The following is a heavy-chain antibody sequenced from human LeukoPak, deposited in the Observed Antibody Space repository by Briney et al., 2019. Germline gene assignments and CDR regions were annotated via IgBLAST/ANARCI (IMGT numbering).Heavy chain of an antibody. CDR1: GGSISSSSYS. V-gene: IGHV4-39*01. CDR3: ARHPDDYCDSSGQYYFDY. J-gene: IGHJ4*02. Sequence: PSETLSLTCTVSGGSISSSSYSWGWIRQPPGKGLEWIGSIYYSGSTYYNPSLKSRVTISVDTSKNQFSLKLSSVTAADTAVYYCARHPDDYCDSSGQYYFDYWGQGTLVTVSS. CDR2: IYYSGST. D-gene: IGHD3-22*01.